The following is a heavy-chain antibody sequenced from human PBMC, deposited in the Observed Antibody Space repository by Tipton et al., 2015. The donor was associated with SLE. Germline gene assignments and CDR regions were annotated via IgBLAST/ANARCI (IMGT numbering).Heavy chain of an antibody. D-gene: IGHD3-10*01. CDR3: TRGGGSGTYWIDY. J-gene: IGHJ4*02. V-gene: IGHV3-49*03. Sequence: SLRLSCTVSGFTFGDYAMSWFRQVPGKGLEWVGFIRSKAYGGTTEYAASVEGRFTISRDDSKSIAYLQMNSLKTEDTAVYYCTRGGGSGTYWIDYWGQGTLVTVSS. CDR2: IRSKAYGGTT. CDR1: GFTFGDYA.